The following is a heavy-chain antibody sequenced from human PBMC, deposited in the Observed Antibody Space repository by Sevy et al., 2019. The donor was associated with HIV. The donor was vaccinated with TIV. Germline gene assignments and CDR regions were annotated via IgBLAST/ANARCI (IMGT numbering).Heavy chain of an antibody. CDR2: IYYSGSS. CDR3: ASSGANWDDAFDI. D-gene: IGHD7-27*01. V-gene: IGHV4-59*13. J-gene: IGHJ3*02. Sequence: SETLSLTCPVSGGSMSSYYWSWIRQPPGKGLEWIGYIYYSGSSNYNPSLKSRVTISVDTSKNQFSLKLSSVTAADTAVYYCASSGANWDDAFDIWGQWTMVTVSS. CDR1: GGSMSSYY.